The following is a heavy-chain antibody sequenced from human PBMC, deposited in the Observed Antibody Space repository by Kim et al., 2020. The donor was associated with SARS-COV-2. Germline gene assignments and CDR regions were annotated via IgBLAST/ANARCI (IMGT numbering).Heavy chain of an antibody. CDR3: AKDERGYCGGDCFCDY. J-gene: IGHJ4*02. CDR1: GFTFSSYG. D-gene: IGHD2-21*02. CDR2: ISYDGSNK. V-gene: IGHV3-30*18. Sequence: GGSLRLSCAASGFTFSSYGMHWVRQAPGKGLEWVALISYDGSNKYYADSVKGRFTISRDNSKNTLYLQMNSLRAEDTAVYNCAKDERGYCGGDCFCDYWGQGTLVTVSS.